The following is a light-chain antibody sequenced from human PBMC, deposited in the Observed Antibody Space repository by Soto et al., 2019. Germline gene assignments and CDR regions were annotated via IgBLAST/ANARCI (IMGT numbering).Light chain of an antibody. V-gene: IGKV3-15*01. CDR3: QKYNSAPLT. J-gene: IGKJ4*01. CDR2: GAS. CDR1: QSVGKY. Sequence: EIVMTQSPATLSLSPGERTTLSCRASQSVGKYLVWYQQKPGQAPRLLIYGASTRATGIPARFSGSGSGTEFTLTISSLQSEDFAAYYCQKYNSAPLTFGGGTKVDI.